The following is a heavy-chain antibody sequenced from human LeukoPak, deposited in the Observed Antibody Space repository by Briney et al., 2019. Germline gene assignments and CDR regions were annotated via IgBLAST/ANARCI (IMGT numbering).Heavy chain of an antibody. CDR3: ARESGYSYGSFDF. D-gene: IGHD5-18*01. CDR1: GFTLSSYS. V-gene: IGHV3-21*04. CDR2: ISAGSTYI. Sequence: PGGSLRLSCAASGFTLSSYSMNWVRQAPGKGLEWVSSISAGSTYIYYADSVKGRFTISRDNAKSSLFLQMNSLRAEDTALYYCARESGYSYGSFDFWGQATLVTVSS. J-gene: IGHJ4*02.